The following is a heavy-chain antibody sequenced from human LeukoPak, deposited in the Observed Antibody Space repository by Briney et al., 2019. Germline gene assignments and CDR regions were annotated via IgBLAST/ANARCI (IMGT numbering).Heavy chain of an antibody. Sequence: QPGGSLRLSCAASGFTFSSYWMSWVRQAPGKGLEWVANIKQDGSEKYYVDSVKGRFTISRDNAKNSLYLQMNSLRAEDTAVYYCARETYYYDSSGYYPLDPWGQGTLVTVSS. CDR3: ARETYYYDSSGYYPLDP. CDR2: IKQDGSEK. J-gene: IGHJ5*02. CDR1: GFTFSSYW. V-gene: IGHV3-7*01. D-gene: IGHD3-22*01.